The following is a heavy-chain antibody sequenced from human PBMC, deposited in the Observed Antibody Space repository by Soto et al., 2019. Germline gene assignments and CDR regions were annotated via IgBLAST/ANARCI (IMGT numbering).Heavy chain of an antibody. J-gene: IGHJ4*02. CDR3: ARLIAVANTGNFFDY. D-gene: IGHD6-19*01. CDR2: INAGNGYT. Sequence: ASVKVSCKASGYSFTKYAMHWVRQAPGQSLEWMGYINAGNGYTQYSQKFLGRVTITRDTSAGSTYMELSSLRSEDTAVYYCARLIAVANTGNFFDYWGQGTVVTVSS. V-gene: IGHV1-3*01. CDR1: GYSFTKYA.